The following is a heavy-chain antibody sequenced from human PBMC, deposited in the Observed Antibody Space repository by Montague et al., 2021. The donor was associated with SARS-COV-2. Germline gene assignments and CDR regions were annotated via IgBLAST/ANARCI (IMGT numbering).Heavy chain of an antibody. D-gene: IGHD1-26*01. Sequence: SETLSLTCTVSGYSISSGYYWGWIRQPPGKGLEWIGSIYHSGSTYHNPSLKSRVTISVDTSKNQFSLKLSSVTAADTAVYFCARDGTAGDWFDPWGQGTLVTVSS. V-gene: IGHV4-38-2*02. CDR1: GYSISSGYY. CDR3: ARDGTAGDWFDP. CDR2: IYHSGST. J-gene: IGHJ5*02.